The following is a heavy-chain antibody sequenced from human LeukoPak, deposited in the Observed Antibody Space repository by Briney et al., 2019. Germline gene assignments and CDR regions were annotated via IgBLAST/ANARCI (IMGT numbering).Heavy chain of an antibody. CDR3: AKDAPTDY. V-gene: IGHV3-21*04. Sequence: GGSLRLSCAASGFTLSNYNMNWVRQAPGKGLEWVSSISSSSSYIYYADSVKGRFTISRDNSKNTLYLQMNSLRAEDTAVYYCAKDAPTDYWGQGTLVTVSS. CDR2: ISSSSSYI. J-gene: IGHJ4*02. CDR1: GFTLSNYN.